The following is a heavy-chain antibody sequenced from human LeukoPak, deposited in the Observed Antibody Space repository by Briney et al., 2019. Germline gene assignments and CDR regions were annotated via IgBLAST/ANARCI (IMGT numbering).Heavy chain of an antibody. V-gene: IGHV3-23*01. CDR3: AKIPPGKRLHSSPVDY. CDR2: ISGSGGST. D-gene: IGHD4-11*01. J-gene: IGHJ4*02. CDR1: GFSFRSYG. Sequence: PGRSLRLSCAASGFSFRSYGMHWVRQAPGKGLEWVSAISGSGGSTYYADSVKGRFTISRDNSKNTLYLQMNSLRAEDTAVYYCAKIPPGKRLHSSPVDYWGQGTLVTVSS.